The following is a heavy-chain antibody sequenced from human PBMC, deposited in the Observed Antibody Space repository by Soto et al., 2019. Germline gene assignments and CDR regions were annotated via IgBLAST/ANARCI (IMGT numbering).Heavy chain of an antibody. D-gene: IGHD1-26*01. CDR3: ARDGGIGGDTVYYGMDV. V-gene: IGHV1-18*01. CDR2: ISAYNCNT. CDR1: GYTFTSYG. J-gene: IGHJ6*02. Sequence: ASVKVSCMASGYTFTSYGISWVRQAPGQGLEWMGWISAYNCNTNYAQKLQGRVTMTTDTSTSTAYIELRSLRADDTAVYYCARDGGIGGDTVYYGMDVWGQGTTVTVSS.